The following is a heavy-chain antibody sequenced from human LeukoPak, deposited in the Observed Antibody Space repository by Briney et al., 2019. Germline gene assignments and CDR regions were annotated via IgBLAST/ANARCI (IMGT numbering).Heavy chain of an antibody. CDR3: ARGPNCGGDCYPGFWFDY. J-gene: IGHJ4*02. CDR2: INTNTGNP. CDR1: GYTFTSYG. D-gene: IGHD2-21*02. Sequence: ASVKVSCKASGYTFTSYGISWVRQAPGQGLEWMGWINTNTGNPTYAQGFTGRFVFSLDTSVSTAYLQISSLKAEDTAVYYCARGPNCGGDCYPGFWFDYWGQGTLVTVSS. V-gene: IGHV7-4-1*02.